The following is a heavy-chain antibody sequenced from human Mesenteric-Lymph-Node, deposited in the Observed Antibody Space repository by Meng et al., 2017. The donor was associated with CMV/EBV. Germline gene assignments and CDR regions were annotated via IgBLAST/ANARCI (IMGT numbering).Heavy chain of an antibody. CDR2: VKQDGSQQ. CDR1: GFTFNSYW. CDR3: ARSQRASTYSPFDY. J-gene: IGHJ4*02. Sequence: GGSLKISCAASGFTFNSYWMTWVRQGPGKGLEWVANVKQDGSQQYYLDSVKGRFTISRDNARNSLYLQMNSLRAEDTAVYYCARSQRASTYSPFDYRGQGTLVTVSS. V-gene: IGHV3-7*01. D-gene: IGHD5-12*01.